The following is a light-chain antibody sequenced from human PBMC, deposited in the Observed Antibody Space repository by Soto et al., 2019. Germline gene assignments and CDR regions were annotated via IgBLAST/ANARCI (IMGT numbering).Light chain of an antibody. CDR1: QSVSSN. J-gene: IGKJ3*01. Sequence: EIVMTQSPATLSVSPGERATLSCRASQSVSSNLAWYQQKPGQAPRLLIYGASTRATGIPARFSGSGSGTDFTLTISTLQSEDFATYYCHQYNNWPLTFGPGTKVDIK. CDR2: GAS. V-gene: IGKV3-15*01. CDR3: HQYNNWPLT.